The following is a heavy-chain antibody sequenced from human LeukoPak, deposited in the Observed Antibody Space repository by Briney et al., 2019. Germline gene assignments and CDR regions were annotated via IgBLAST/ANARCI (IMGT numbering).Heavy chain of an antibody. J-gene: IGHJ4*02. D-gene: IGHD2/OR15-2a*01. CDR3: ARSHSVSHYFDY. CDR2: IYYSGST. Sequence: PSETLSLTCTVSGGSISSYYWSWIRQPPGKGLEWIWYIYYSGSTNYNPSLKSRVTISVDTSKNQFSLKLSSVTAADTAVYYCARSHSVSHYFDYWGQGTLVTVSS. CDR1: GGSISSYY. V-gene: IGHV4-59*08.